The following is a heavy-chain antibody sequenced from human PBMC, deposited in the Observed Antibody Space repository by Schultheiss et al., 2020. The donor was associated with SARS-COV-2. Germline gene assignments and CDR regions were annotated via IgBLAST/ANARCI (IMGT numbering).Heavy chain of an antibody. Sequence: ASVKVSCKASGGTFSSYAISWVRQAPGQGLEWMGGISAYNGNTNYAQNFQDRVTMTTETSARTAYMELSSLRAEDTAVYYCAKDRGQLWLLEGFDPWGQGTLVTVSS. CDR2: ISAYNGNT. CDR3: AKDRGQLWLLEGFDP. D-gene: IGHD5-18*01. V-gene: IGHV1-18*01. CDR1: GGTFSSYA. J-gene: IGHJ5*02.